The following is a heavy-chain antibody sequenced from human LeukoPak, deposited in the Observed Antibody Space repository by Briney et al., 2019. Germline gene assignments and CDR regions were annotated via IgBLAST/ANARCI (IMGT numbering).Heavy chain of an antibody. Sequence: PGGSLRPSCAASGLTFSSYGMHWVRQAPGKGLEWVAVIWYDGSNKYYADSVKGRFTISRDNSKNTLYLQMNSLRAEDTAVYYCARDLVSSSSSRDYYYAVDVWGQGTTVTVSS. J-gene: IGHJ6*02. CDR2: IWYDGSNK. CDR3: ARDLVSSSSSRDYYYAVDV. V-gene: IGHV3-33*01. CDR1: GLTFSSYG. D-gene: IGHD6-6*01.